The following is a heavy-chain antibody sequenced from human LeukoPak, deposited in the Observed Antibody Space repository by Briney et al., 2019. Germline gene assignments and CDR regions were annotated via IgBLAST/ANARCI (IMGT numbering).Heavy chain of an antibody. V-gene: IGHV4-34*01. D-gene: IGHD6-19*01. J-gene: IGHJ6*03. Sequence: SETLSLTCAVYGGSFSGYYCNWIRQPPGKGLEWIGEINHSGSTNYNPSLKSRVTISVDTSKNQFSLKLSSVTAADTAVYYCARLLSVPSVAVAGSGGYYYYYMDVWGKGTTVTISS. CDR1: GGSFSGYY. CDR2: INHSGST. CDR3: ARLLSVPSVAVAGSGGYYYYYMDV.